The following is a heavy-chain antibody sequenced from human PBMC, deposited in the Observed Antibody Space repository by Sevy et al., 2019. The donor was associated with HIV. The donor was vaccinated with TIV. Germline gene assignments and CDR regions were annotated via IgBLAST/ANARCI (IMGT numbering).Heavy chain of an antibody. V-gene: IGHV3-33*01. J-gene: IGHJ4*02. CDR1: GFTFSTYG. Sequence: GGSLRLSCAASGFTFSTYGMHWVRQAPGKGLEWVAVIWFDESNTYYADSVKGRFTISRDIVKNTLHLQMNSLRAEDTAVYYCARDLEFYDYGDYGPAFMPDYWGQGTLVTVSS. D-gene: IGHD4-17*01. CDR3: ARDLEFYDYGDYGPAFMPDY. CDR2: IWFDESNT.